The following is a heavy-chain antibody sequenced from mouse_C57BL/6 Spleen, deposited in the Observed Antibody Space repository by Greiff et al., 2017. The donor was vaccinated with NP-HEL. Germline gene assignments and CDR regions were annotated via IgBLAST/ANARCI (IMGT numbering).Heavy chain of an antibody. Sequence: QVQLQQPGAELVMPGASVKLSCKASGYTFTSYWMHWVKQRPGQGLEWIGEIDPSDSYTNYNQKFKGKSTLTVDKSSSTAYMQLSSLTSEDSAVYYCARKKKMNWHFDYWGQGTTLTVSS. CDR1: GYTFTSYW. V-gene: IGHV1-69*01. J-gene: IGHJ2*01. D-gene: IGHD4-1*01. CDR3: ARKKKMNWHFDY. CDR2: IDPSDSYT.